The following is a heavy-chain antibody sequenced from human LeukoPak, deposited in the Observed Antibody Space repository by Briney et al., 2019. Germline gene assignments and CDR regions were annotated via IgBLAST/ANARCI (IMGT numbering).Heavy chain of an antibody. V-gene: IGHV4-39*01. J-gene: IGHJ4*02. CDR3: ASLLTYFDY. CDR2: IYYSGST. CDR1: TXSINSSSDH. D-gene: IGHD3-9*01. Sequence: SDTQTLTCTVSTXSINSSSDHWRSIPQPPAKGLEWIASIYYSGSTYYSPSLKSRVTISVDTSKNQFSLKMSSVIAPDTAVYYCASLLTYFDYWGQGTLVTVSS.